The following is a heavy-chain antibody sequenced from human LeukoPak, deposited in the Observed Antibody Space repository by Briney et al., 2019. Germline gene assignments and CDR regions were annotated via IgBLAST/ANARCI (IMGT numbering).Heavy chain of an antibody. Sequence: ASVTVSCKASGYTFTSYDINWVRQATGQGLEWMGWMNPNSGNPGYAQKFQGRVTMTRNTSISTAYMELSSLRSEDTAVYYCARISRLNWYFDLWGRGTLVTVSS. D-gene: IGHD3-3*01. CDR1: GYTFTSYD. V-gene: IGHV1-8*01. J-gene: IGHJ2*01. CDR2: MNPNSGNP. CDR3: ARISRLNWYFDL.